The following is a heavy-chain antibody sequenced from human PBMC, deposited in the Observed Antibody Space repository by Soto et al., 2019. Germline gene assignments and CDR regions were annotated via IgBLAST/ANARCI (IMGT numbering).Heavy chain of an antibody. CDR2: ISRTGNTI. Sequence: PGGSLRLSCAASGFTFSDYYMSWIRQGPGKGLEWVSYISRTGNTIYYADSVKGRFTISRDAAKNSLYLQMNSLRAEDTAVYYCARAREAMVPSYYGMDVWGQGTTVTVSS. D-gene: IGHD5-18*01. J-gene: IGHJ6*02. V-gene: IGHV3-11*01. CDR3: ARAREAMVPSYYGMDV. CDR1: GFTFSDYY.